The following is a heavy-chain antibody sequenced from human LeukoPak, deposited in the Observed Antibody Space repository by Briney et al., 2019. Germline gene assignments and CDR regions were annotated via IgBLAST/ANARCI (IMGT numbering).Heavy chain of an antibody. D-gene: IGHD2-15*01. CDR3: ASSAGVVVAARGRSFDI. Sequence: SETLSLTCTVSGGSISSYYWSWIRQPPGKGLEWIGYIYYSGSTYYNPSLKSRVTISIDTSKNQFSLKLSSVTAADTAVYYCASSAGVVVAARGRSFDIWGQGTMVTVSS. CDR1: GGSISSYY. V-gene: IGHV4-59*12. J-gene: IGHJ3*02. CDR2: IYYSGST.